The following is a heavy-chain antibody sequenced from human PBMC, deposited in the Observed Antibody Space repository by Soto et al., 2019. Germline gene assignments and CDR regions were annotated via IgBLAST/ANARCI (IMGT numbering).Heavy chain of an antibody. Sequence: PSETLSLTCTVSGGSISSGGYYWSWIRQHPGKGLEWIGYIYYSGSTYYNPSLKSRVTISVDTSKNQLSLKLSSVTAADTAVYYCARGRSSTSPYPIGYWGQGTLVTVSS. CDR2: IYYSGST. D-gene: IGHD2-2*01. CDR1: GGSISSGGYY. V-gene: IGHV4-31*03. CDR3: ARGRSSTSPYPIGY. J-gene: IGHJ4*02.